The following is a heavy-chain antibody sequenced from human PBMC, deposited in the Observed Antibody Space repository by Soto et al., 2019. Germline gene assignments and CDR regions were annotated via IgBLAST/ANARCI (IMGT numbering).Heavy chain of an antibody. Sequence: SETLSLTCTVSGGSMRNYFWTWIRQPPGKGLEWIGYIHYSGTTSFFPSYNPSLRSRVTISEDTSKNQFSLKLLTVTTADTAVYFCAAGEASSRNLAPYYLDFWGQGTLVTVSS. J-gene: IGHJ4*02. V-gene: IGHV4-59*01. CDR1: GGSMRNYF. CDR2: IHYSGTT. D-gene: IGHD6-13*01. CDR3: AAGEASSRNLAPYYLDF.